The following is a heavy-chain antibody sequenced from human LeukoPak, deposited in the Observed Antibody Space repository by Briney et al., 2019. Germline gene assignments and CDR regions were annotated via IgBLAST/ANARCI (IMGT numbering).Heavy chain of an antibody. J-gene: IGHJ5*02. V-gene: IGHV3-23*01. CDR3: ATRDSERAAWGFDP. D-gene: IGHD1-26*01. CDR2: ISDSGANT. CDR1: GITFSSYA. Sequence: QPGGSLRLSCTASGITFSSYAMSWVRQAPGKGLEWASSISDSGANTYYADSVKGRFTISRDNSKNTVYLQMNSLRAEDTAVYYCATRDSERAAWGFDPWGQGTLVTVSS.